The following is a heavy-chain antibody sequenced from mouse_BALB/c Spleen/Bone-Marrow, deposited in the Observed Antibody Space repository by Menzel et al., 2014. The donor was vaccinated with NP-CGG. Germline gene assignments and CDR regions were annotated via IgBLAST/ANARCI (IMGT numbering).Heavy chain of an antibody. V-gene: IGHV2-6*02. CDR1: GFSLTSYG. CDR2: IWSDGNT. D-gene: IGHD2-10*02. Sequence: VMLVESGPGLEAPSQTMSITCTVSGFSLTSYGVHWVRQPPGKGVERLVAIWSDGNTTYNSALKSRLSISNDNSKSQVFLKMNMLQTDDTAMYYCARNPYGNYAMDYWGQGTSVTVSS. J-gene: IGHJ4*01. CDR3: ARNPYGNYAMDY.